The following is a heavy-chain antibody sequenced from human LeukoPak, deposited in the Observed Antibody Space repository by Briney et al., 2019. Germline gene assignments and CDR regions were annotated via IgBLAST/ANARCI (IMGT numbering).Heavy chain of an antibody. D-gene: IGHD6-19*01. Sequence: SETLSLTCTVSGGSISSYYWSWIRQPPGKGPEWIGYIYYSGSTNYNPSLKSRVTISVDTSKNQFSLKLSSVTAADTAVYYCARDLASSGCYDYWGQGTLVTVSS. CDR1: GGSISSYY. CDR2: IYYSGST. CDR3: ARDLASSGCYDY. J-gene: IGHJ4*02. V-gene: IGHV4-59*01.